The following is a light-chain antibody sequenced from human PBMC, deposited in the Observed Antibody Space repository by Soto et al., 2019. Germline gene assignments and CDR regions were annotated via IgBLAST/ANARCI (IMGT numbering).Light chain of an antibody. CDR1: SSNIGNNY. Sequence: QSVLTQPPSVSAAPGQKVTISCSGSSSNIGNNYVSWYQQLPGTAPKLLIYDNNKRPSGIPDRFSGSKSGTSATLGITGLQTGDEAESYCGTWDSSLSAWVFGGGTKLTVL. CDR2: DNN. CDR3: GTWDSSLSAWV. J-gene: IGLJ3*02. V-gene: IGLV1-51*01.